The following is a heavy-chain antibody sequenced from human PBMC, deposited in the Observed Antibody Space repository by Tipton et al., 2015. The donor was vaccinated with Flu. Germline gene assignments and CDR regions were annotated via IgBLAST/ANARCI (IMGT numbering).Heavy chain of an antibody. J-gene: IGHJ4*02. CDR3: ARGLYGSGSYQWRYFDS. D-gene: IGHD3-10*01. CDR2: IHYSGST. Sequence: TLSLTCTVSGGSISYYYWSWIRQTPGKGLEWIGDIHYSGSTNYNPSLKSRVTISVDTSKNQFSLKLSSVTAADTAVYYCARGLYGSGSYQWRYFDSWGQGTLVTVSS. V-gene: IGHV4-59*12. CDR1: GGSISYYY.